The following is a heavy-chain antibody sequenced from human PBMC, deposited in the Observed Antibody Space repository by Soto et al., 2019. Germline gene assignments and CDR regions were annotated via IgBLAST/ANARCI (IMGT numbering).Heavy chain of an antibody. CDR3: ARDRGNDHFAWFDP. CDR1: GYTFTGYY. V-gene: IGHV1-2*04. Sequence: QVQLVQSGAEVKKPGASVKVSCKASGYTFTGYYMHWVRQAPGQGLEWMGWINPNSGGTNYAQKFQGWGNMTRDTAISTAYMGLSRVRSDDTAVYYWARDRGNDHFAWFDPWGQGNLVTVSS. J-gene: IGHJ5*02. CDR2: INPNSGGT.